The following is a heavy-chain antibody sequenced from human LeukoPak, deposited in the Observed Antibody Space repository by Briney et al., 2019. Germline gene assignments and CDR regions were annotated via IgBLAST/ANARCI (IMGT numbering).Heavy chain of an antibody. CDR2: INPSGGST. D-gene: IGHD4-17*01. J-gene: IGHJ5*02. V-gene: IGHV1-46*01. Sequence: ASVKVSCKASGCTLTGYYLHWVRQPPGQGLEWMGIINPSGGSTSYAQKFQGRVTMTRDTSTSTVYMELSSLRSEDTAVYYCARAYGDYNWFDPWGQGTLVTVSS. CDR1: GCTLTGYY. CDR3: ARAYGDYNWFDP.